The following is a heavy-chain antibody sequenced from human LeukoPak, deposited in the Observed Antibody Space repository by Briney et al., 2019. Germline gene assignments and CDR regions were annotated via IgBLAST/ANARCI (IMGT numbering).Heavy chain of an antibody. J-gene: IGHJ4*02. V-gene: IGHV3-23*01. Sequence: SGGSLRLSCAASAFTFSSYGMSWVRQAPGKGLEWVSAISGSGGSTYYADSVKGRFTISRDNSKNTLYLQMNSLRAEDTAVYYCAKDPLLYYYDSSGYLDYFDYWGQGTLVTVSS. CDR2: ISGSGGST. CDR1: AFTFSSYG. CDR3: AKDPLLYYYDSSGYLDYFDY. D-gene: IGHD3-22*01.